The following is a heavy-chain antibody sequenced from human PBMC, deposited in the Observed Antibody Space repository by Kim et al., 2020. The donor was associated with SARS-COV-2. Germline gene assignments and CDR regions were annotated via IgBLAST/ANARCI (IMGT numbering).Heavy chain of an antibody. CDR1: GGSITSSDYY. J-gene: IGHJ4*02. V-gene: IGHV4-39*01. D-gene: IGHD5-18*01. CDR3: ARHAGYKYGHDDDHFAY. CDR2: IYYTGST. Sequence: SETLSLTCSVSGGSITSSDYYWSWIRQTPGKGLEWIGSIYYTGSTYYYPPLKSRVTISVDTFKNQFYLRLKSVTATDRAVYYCARHAGYKYGHDDDHFAYWGQGTLVTVSS.